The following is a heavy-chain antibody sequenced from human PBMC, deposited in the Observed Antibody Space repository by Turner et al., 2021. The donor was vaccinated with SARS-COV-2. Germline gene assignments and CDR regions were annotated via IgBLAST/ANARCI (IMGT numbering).Heavy chain of an antibody. D-gene: IGHD2-2*01. V-gene: IGHV1-69*04. CDR2: FITSLGIA. Sequence: QVQLVQSGAEVKKPGSSVKVSCPASDDSFSGYTISWVRQAHGQGLEWMGRFITSLGIANYAQKFQGRVTITADKSTSTAYMELSSLRSEYTAVYYCARGWDCSSTSGYHLYYYYGMDVWGQGTTVTVSS. CDR1: DDSFSGYT. J-gene: IGHJ6*02. CDR3: ARGWDCSSTSGYHLYYYYGMDV.